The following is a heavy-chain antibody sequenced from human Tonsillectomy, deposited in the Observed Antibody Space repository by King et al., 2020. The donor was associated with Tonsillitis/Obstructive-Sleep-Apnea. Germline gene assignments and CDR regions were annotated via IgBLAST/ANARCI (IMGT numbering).Heavy chain of an antibody. D-gene: IGHD3-9*01. V-gene: IGHV1-18*01. J-gene: IGHJ6*03. Sequence: HVQLVQSGAEVKKPGASVKVSCRASGYTFIMYGINWVRQAPGQGLEWMVWLSAHSGNTYYAQRLQDRVTMTTDTSTSTVYMELRSLRSDDTAVYYCAREGTDILTEDYYYMDVWGKGTTVTVSS. CDR3: AREGTDILTEDYYYMDV. CDR1: GYTFIMYG. CDR2: LSAHSGNT.